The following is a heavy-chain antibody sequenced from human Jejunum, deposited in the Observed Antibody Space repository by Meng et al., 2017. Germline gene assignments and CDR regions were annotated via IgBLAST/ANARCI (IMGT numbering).Heavy chain of an antibody. J-gene: IGHJ4*02. D-gene: IGHD6-19*01. CDR3: AKDFGSGWYDY. V-gene: IGHV3-23*01. CDR1: GFSFSIYA. CDR2: ITAAGSTS. Sequence: VQLLEPGGGLVQPGGSLRLSCAAFGFSFSIYAMNWVRQAPGKGLEWVSGITAAGSTSQYADSVKGRFTISRDNSKNTLFLQMNRLRAEDTALYYCAKDFGSGWYDYWGQGTLVTVSS.